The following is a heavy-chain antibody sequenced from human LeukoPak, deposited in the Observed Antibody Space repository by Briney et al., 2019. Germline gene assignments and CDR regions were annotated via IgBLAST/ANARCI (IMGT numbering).Heavy chain of an antibody. CDR1: GYSFTSYG. D-gene: IGHD6-19*01. J-gene: IGHJ4*02. CDR2: ISAYNGNT. V-gene: IGHV1-18*01. CDR3: ARRRHGSSGLFDY. Sequence: GESLKISCKGSGYSFTSYGISWVRQAPGQGLEWMGWISAYNGNTNYAQKLQGRVTMTTDTSTSTAYMELRSLRSDDTAVYYCARRRHGSSGLFDYWGQGTLVTVSS.